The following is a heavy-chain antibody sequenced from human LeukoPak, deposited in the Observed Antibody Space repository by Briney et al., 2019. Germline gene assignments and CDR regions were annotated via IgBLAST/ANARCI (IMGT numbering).Heavy chain of an antibody. V-gene: IGHV3-30*02. J-gene: IGHJ4*02. CDR2: IRYDGSNK. CDR3: AKEGGSSSLVDY. Sequence: AGGSLRLSCAASGFTFSSYGMHWVRQAPGKGLEWVAFIRYDGSNKYYADSVKGRLTISRDNSKNTLYLQMNSLRAEDTAVYYCAKEGGSSSLVDYWGQGTRVTVSS. CDR1: GFTFSSYG. D-gene: IGHD6-13*01.